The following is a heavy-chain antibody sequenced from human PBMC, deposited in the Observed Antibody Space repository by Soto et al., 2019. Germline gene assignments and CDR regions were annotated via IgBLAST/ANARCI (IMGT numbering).Heavy chain of an antibody. D-gene: IGHD2-8*01. CDR2: INPKSGGT. Sequence: ASVKVSCKASGYSFTDYHIHWVRQAPGQGLEWLGRINPKSGGTSTAQKFQGWVTMTTDTSISTASMELTRLTSDDTAIYYCARGDSTDCSNGVCSFFYDHDMDVWGQGTTVTVSS. CDR1: GYSFTDYH. J-gene: IGHJ6*02. V-gene: IGHV1-2*04. CDR3: ARGDSTDCSNGVCSFFYDHDMDV.